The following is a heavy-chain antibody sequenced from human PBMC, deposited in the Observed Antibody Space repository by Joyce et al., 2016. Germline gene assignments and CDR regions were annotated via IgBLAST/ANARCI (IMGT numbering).Heavy chain of an antibody. CDR1: GNIFSSYW. CDR3: ARRGGTVTTAGFYWYFDL. CDR2: VVPCDSYT. J-gene: IGHJ2*01. Sequence: EVQLVQSGAEVNKPGESLRISCKGSGNIFSSYWISWVRKMPVKGREGMATVVPCDSYTPYSPSFQACVTISADKGITTAYLPWSSLEASDTAIYFCARRGGTVTTAGFYWYFDLWGRGTLVTVSS. V-gene: IGHV5-10-1*01. D-gene: IGHD4-11*01.